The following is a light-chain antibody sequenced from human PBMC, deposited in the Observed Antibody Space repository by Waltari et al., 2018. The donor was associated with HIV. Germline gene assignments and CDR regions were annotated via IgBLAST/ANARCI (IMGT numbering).Light chain of an antibody. CDR2: GAS. V-gene: IGKV3-15*01. CDR3: QQYNTWWT. Sequence: EIVMTQSPALLSVSPGERASLSCRASQSVRYKLAWYQQKPGQAPRLLIYGASIRATGIPARFSGSGSGTDFSLTISSLQSEDSAGYYCQQYNTWWTFGQGTKVEFK. CDR1: QSVRYK. J-gene: IGKJ1*01.